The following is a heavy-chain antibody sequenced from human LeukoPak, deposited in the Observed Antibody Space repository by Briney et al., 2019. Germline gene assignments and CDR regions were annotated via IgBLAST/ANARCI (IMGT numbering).Heavy chain of an antibody. V-gene: IGHV3-11*04. CDR2: ISSSDSTI. J-gene: IGHJ6*03. Sequence: GGSLRLSCAASGFTFSDYYVSWIRQAPGKGLEWVSYISSSDSTIYYADSVKGRFTISRDNAKNSLYPQMNSLRAEDTAVYYCARDLNNRYYYYMDVWGKGTTVTVSS. CDR3: ARDLNNRYYYYMDV. CDR1: GFTFSDYY. D-gene: IGHD1-14*01.